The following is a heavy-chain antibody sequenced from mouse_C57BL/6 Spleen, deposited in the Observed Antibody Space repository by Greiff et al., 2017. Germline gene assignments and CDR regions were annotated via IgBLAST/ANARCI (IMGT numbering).Heavy chain of an antibody. D-gene: IGHD3-2*02. J-gene: IGHJ3*01. CDR1: GFTFSSYG. V-gene: IGHV5-6*01. Sequence: EVQGVESGGDLVKPGGSLKLSCAASGFTFSSYGMSWVRQTPDKRLEWVATISSGGSYTYYPDSVKGRFTISRDNAKNTLYLQMSSLKSEDTAMYYCARRVDSSGYWFAYWGQGTLVTVSA. CDR3: ARRVDSSGYWFAY. CDR2: ISSGGSYT.